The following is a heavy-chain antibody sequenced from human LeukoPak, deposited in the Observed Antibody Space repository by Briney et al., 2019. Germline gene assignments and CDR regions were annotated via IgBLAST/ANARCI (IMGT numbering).Heavy chain of an antibody. D-gene: IGHD3-22*01. CDR2: ISGSGGST. CDR1: GFTFSSYA. CDR3: AKDHSAYYYDTNGYYYFDY. Sequence: GGSLTLSCAASGFTFSSYAMSWVRQAPGSGLEWVSAISGSGGSTSYADSGKGRITISRDNSKNTLYLQMNSLRAEDTAVYYCAKDHSAYYYDTNGYYYFDYWGQGTLVTVSS. V-gene: IGHV3-23*01. J-gene: IGHJ4*02.